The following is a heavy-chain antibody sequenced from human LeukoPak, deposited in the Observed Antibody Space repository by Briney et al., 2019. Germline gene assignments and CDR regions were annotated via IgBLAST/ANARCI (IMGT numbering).Heavy chain of an antibody. V-gene: IGHV3-30*02. CDR1: GFTSSSYG. Sequence: PGGSLRLSCAASGFTSSSYGMHWVRQAPGKGLEWVAFIRYDGSNKYYADSVKGRFTISRDNSKNTLYLQMNSLRAEDTAVYYCAKDRTVVVPALDYWGQGTLVTVSS. CDR3: AKDRTVVVPALDY. J-gene: IGHJ4*02. CDR2: IRYDGSNK. D-gene: IGHD2-2*01.